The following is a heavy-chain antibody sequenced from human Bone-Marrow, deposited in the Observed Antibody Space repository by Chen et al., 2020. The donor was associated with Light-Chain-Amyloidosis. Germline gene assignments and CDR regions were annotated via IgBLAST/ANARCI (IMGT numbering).Heavy chain of an antibody. D-gene: IGHD3-16*01. CDR3: GRDNVGGVDF. J-gene: IGHJ4*02. CDR2: IYNSGTT. CDR1: GGSMDYYY. V-gene: IGHV4-59*01. Sequence: QVQLQESGPGLVKPSETLSLTCTVSGGSMDYYYWNWIRQPPGKGLEWLGYIYNSGTTNYNPSLRSRVTMSVDMSKKQFSLKLSSVTAADTAVYYCGRDNVGGVDFWGQGTPVTVSS.